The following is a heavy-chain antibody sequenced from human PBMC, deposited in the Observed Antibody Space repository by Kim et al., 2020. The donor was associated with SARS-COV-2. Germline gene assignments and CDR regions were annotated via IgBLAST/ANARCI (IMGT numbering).Heavy chain of an antibody. V-gene: IGHV3-53*01. D-gene: IGHD3-22*01. J-gene: IGHJ4*02. CDR3: ARERYYDSSGYAHYFDY. Sequence: VRARFTTSRDNSKSTLYLQMNSLRAEDTAVYYCARERYYDSSGYAHYFDYWGQGTLVTVSS.